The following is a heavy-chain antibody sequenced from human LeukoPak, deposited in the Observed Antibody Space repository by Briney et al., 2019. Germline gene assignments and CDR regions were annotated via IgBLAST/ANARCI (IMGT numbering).Heavy chain of an antibody. J-gene: IGHJ4*02. D-gene: IGHD7-27*01. CDR1: GGSVSSGDYY. CDR2: IYYSGNT. Sequence: PSETLSLTCTVSGGSVSSGDYYWSWIRQPPGKGLEWIGYIYYSGNTHYNPSLKSRVTMSIGTAKSQFSLKLNSVTATDTAMYYCARASLSGDSYFDYWGQGTLVTVSS. V-gene: IGHV4-30-4*01. CDR3: ARASLSGDSYFDY.